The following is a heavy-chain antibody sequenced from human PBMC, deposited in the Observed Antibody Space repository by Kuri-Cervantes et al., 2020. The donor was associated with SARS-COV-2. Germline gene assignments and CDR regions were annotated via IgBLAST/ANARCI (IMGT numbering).Heavy chain of an antibody. CDR3: VRDGDHWNFDY. J-gene: IGHJ4*02. CDR1: GFTFSSYA. D-gene: IGHD1-1*01. V-gene: IGHV3-30-3*01. CDR2: ISYDGSNE. Sequence: GGSLRLSCAASGFTFSSYAMHWVRQAPGKGLEWVAVISYDGSNEYYADSVKGRFTISRDNAKNMLFLQMNSLRAEDTAVYYCVRDGDHWNFDYWGQGTLVTVSS.